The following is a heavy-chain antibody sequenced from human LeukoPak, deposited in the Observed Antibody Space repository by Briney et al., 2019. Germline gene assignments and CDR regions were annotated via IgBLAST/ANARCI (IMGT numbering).Heavy chain of an antibody. CDR1: GFTFSSYS. CDR3: VRAPRGSYFGLDY. J-gene: IGHJ4*02. Sequence: GGSLRLSCAASGFTFSSYSMNWVRQAPGKGLEWVSSISSSSSYIYYADSVKGRFTISRDNAKNSLYLQMNSLRAEDTAVYYRVRAPRGSYFGLDYWGQGTLVTVSS. CDR2: ISSSSSYI. V-gene: IGHV3-21*01. D-gene: IGHD1-26*01.